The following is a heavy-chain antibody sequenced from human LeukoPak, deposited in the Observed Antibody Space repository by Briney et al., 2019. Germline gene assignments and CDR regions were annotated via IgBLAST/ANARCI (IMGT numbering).Heavy chain of an antibody. CDR3: ARGPGKNDFWSIWGYYYYMDV. CDR1: GYTFTSYD. J-gene: IGHJ6*03. V-gene: IGHV1-8*01. D-gene: IGHD3-3*01. Sequence: ASVKVSCKASGYTFTSYDINWVRQATGQGLEWMGWMNPNSGNTGYAQKFQGRVTMTRNTSISTAYMEPSSLRSEDTAVYYCARGPGKNDFWSIWGYYYYMDVWGKGTTVTVSS. CDR2: MNPNSGNT.